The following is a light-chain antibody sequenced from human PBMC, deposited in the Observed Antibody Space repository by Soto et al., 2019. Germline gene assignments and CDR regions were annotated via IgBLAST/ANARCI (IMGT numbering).Light chain of an antibody. CDR3: QQYGSSPLT. J-gene: IGKJ4*01. V-gene: IGKV3-20*01. Sequence: EIVLTQSPGTLSLSPGESATLSCRASQTVSSSFLAWYQQKPGRAPRLLIYDASSRATGIPGRLSGSGSGTGFTLTISRLEPEDFAVYYCQQYGSSPLTFGGGTKVEIK. CDR1: QTVSSSF. CDR2: DAS.